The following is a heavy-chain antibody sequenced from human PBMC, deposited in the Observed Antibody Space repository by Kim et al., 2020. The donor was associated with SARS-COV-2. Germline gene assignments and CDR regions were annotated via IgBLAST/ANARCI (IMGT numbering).Heavy chain of an antibody. V-gene: IGHV3-23*01. CDR3: LGSWNSFAAFDI. CDR2: ISGSGGST. CDR1: GFTFSSYA. D-gene: IGHD1-7*01. J-gene: IGHJ3*02. Sequence: GGSLRLSCAASGFTFSSYAMSWVRQAPGKGLEWVSAISGSGGSTYYADSVKGRFTISRDNSKNTLYLQMNSLRAEDTAVYYCLGSWNSFAAFDIWGQGTMVTVSS.